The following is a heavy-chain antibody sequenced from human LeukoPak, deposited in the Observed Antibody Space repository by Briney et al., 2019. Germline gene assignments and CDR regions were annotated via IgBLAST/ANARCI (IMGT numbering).Heavy chain of an antibody. CDR1: GGTFSSYA. Sequence: ASVKVSCKASGGTFSSYAISWVRQAPGQGLEWMGGIIPIFGTANYAQKFQGRVTITADESTSTAYMELSSLRSEDTAVYYCARDLEDTMVRGAPNWFDPWGQGTLVTVSS. V-gene: IGHV1-69*13. CDR3: ARDLEDTMVRGAPNWFDP. D-gene: IGHD3-10*01. J-gene: IGHJ5*02. CDR2: IIPIFGTA.